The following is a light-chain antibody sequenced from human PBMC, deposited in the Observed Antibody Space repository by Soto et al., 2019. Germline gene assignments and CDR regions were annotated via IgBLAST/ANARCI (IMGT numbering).Light chain of an antibody. V-gene: IGKV1-39*01. CDR2: AAS. CDR3: QQTYNTPRT. Sequence: DIQMTQSPSSLSASVGDRVTITCRASQSISSDLNWYQQRPGKAPNLLIYAASSLQSVVPSRFRGSGSGTDFTLTISSLQPEDFATYYCQQTYNTPRTFGQGTKVEIK. J-gene: IGKJ1*01. CDR1: QSISSD.